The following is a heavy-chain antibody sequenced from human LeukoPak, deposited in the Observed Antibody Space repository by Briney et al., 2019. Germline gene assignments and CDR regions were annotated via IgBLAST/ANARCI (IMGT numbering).Heavy chain of an antibody. Sequence: SETLSLTCTVSGGSISSSSYYWGWIRQPPGKGLEWIGSIYYSGSTYYNPSLKSRVTISVDTSKNQFSLKLSSVTAADTAVYYCAWHYYDSSGYDDYWGQGTLVTVSS. D-gene: IGHD3-22*01. CDR2: IYYSGST. CDR1: GGSISSSSYY. CDR3: AWHYYDSSGYDDY. V-gene: IGHV4-39*01. J-gene: IGHJ4*02.